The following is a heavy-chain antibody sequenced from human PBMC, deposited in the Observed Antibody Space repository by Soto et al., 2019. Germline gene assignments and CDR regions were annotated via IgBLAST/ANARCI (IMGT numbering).Heavy chain of an antibody. CDR1: GGSISSSHW. J-gene: IGHJ4*02. Sequence: QVQLQESGPGLVKPSGTLSLSCAVSGGSISSSHWWTWVRQPPGKGLEWIGEIYHSGSTNYNPSPKRRAPISVDTSRNPFSLNLSSVPAADTAVYYCASSGGGEDYWGQGILVTVSS. D-gene: IGHD3-16*01. CDR2: IYHSGST. CDR3: ASSGGGEDY. V-gene: IGHV4-4*02.